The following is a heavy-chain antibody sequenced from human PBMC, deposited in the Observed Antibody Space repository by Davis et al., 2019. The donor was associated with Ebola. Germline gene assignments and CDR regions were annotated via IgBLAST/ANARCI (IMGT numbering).Heavy chain of an antibody. CDR1: GGSISSYY. CDR2: IYYSGST. D-gene: IGHD3-22*01. CDR3: ARHLYYYDSSGYGMADAFDI. V-gene: IGHV4-59*08. J-gene: IGHJ3*02. Sequence: MPSETLSLTCTVSGGSISSYYWSWIWQPPGKGLEWIGYIYYSGSTNYNPSLKSRVTISVDTSKNQFSLKLSSVTAADTAVYYCARHLYYYDSSGYGMADAFDIWSQGTMVTVSS.